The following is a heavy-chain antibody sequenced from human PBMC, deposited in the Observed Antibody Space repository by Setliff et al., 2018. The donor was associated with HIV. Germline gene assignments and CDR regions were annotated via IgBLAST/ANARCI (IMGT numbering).Heavy chain of an antibody. CDR3: ARPHSGRGGGAWFDP. D-gene: IGHD6-19*01. CDR1: GGSITSGNYY. V-gene: IGHV4-39*01. CDR2: MIYGGDT. J-gene: IGHJ5*02. Sequence: SETLSLTCRVYGGSITSGNYYWGWIRQAPGKGLEWIASMIYGGDTWYNPSLKSRVTIYVDTANNEISLRLSSVTAEDTAVYRCARPHSGRGGGAWFDPWGQGVQVTVSS.